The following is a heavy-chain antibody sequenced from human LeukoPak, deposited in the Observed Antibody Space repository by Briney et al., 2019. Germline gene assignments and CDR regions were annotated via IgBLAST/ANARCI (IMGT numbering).Heavy chain of an antibody. CDR3: ARAADYYDISGFYYKWFDP. J-gene: IGHJ5*02. Sequence: SETLSLTCTVSGGSISTYYGNWIRQPPGRGLEWIGYIYNSGDTIYNPSLKSRVTISEDTSKNQFSLRLSSVTAADTAVYYCARAADYYDISGFYYKWFDPWGQGTLVTVSS. V-gene: IGHV4-59*01. CDR2: IYNSGDT. D-gene: IGHD3-22*01. CDR1: GGSISTYY.